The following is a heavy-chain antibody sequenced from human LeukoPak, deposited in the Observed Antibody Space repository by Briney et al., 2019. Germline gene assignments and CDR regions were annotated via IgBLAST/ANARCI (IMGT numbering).Heavy chain of an antibody. V-gene: IGHV4-61*05. CDR3: ARLEATVSIHAYFDY. CDR1: GGSISSNSYY. D-gene: IGHD4-17*01. CDR2: VDHSGST. J-gene: IGHJ4*02. Sequence: SETLSLTCSVSGGSISSNSYYWGWIRQPPGKGLEWIGYVDHSGSTNYNPSLKSRVTISSDTSKNQFSLELNSVTAADTAVYYCARLEATVSIHAYFDYWGQGTLVTVSS.